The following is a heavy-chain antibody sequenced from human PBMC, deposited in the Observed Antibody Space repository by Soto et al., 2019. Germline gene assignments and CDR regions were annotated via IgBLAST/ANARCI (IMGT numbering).Heavy chain of an antibody. CDR2: IYHSGST. CDR3: ARALLWFGSSGPYFDY. CDR1: GGSISSGGYS. D-gene: IGHD3-10*01. Sequence: PSETLSLTCAVSGGSISSGGYSWSWIRHPPGKGLEWIGYIYHSGSTYYNPSLKSRVTISVDRSKNQFSLKLSSVTAADTAVYYCARALLWFGSSGPYFDYWGQGTLVTVSS. V-gene: IGHV4-30-2*01. J-gene: IGHJ4*02.